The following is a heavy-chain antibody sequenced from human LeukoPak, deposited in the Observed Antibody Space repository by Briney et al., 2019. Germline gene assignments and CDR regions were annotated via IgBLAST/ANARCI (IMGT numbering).Heavy chain of an antibody. J-gene: IGHJ4*02. CDR3: AKASLLMTTVIAFDY. V-gene: IGHV3-48*03. CDR1: GFTFSSYE. CDR2: ISSSGSTI. Sequence: GGTLRLSCAASGFTFSSYEMNWVRQAPGKGLEWVSYISSSGSTIYYADSVKGRFTISRDNAKNSLYLQMNGLRAEDTAVYYCAKASLLMTTVIAFDYWGQGTLVTVSS. D-gene: IGHD4-17*01.